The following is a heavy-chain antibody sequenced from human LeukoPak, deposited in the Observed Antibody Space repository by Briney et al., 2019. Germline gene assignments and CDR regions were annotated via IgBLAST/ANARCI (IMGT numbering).Heavy chain of an antibody. CDR3: ARDGGSSWSFDY. CDR1: GYPFTSYG. CDR2: IRAYNGNT. V-gene: IGHV1-18*04. Sequence: APGRVSCKASGYPFTSYGISWVRQAPGHGVEWRGWIRAYNGNTNYAQTLQGRVTTTTHTSTSTAYMELRSLRSDGAAVYYCARDGGSSWSFDYWGQGTLVTVSS. D-gene: IGHD6-13*01. J-gene: IGHJ4*02.